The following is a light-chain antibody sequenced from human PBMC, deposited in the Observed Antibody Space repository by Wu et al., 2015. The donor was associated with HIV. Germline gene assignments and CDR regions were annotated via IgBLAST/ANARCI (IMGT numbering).Light chain of an antibody. V-gene: IGKV3-20*01. Sequence: ETVLTQFPGTLSLSPGETATLSCRASQSVSSNNLAWYQQKPGQAPRLLIYATSNRATGVPDRFSGSGSGTDFTLTIATLEPEDFAVYYCQQCGISPGLTFGGGTKVEIK. J-gene: IGKJ4*01. CDR1: QSVSSNN. CDR2: ATS. CDR3: QQCGISPGLT.